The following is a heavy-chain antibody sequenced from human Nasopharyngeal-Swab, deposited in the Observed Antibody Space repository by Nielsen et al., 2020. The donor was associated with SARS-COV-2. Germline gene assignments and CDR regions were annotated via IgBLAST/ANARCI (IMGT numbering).Heavy chain of an antibody. V-gene: IGHV1-46*01. CDR3: ARDIGDYRSFAY. J-gene: IGHJ4*02. CDR2: INPKGGST. Sequence: WVRQAPGQGLEWMGIINPKGGSTNYAQKFLGRITMTRDTPTTTVYMELSSLRSEDTAVYSCARDIGDYRSFAYWGQGTLVTVSS. D-gene: IGHD4-17*01.